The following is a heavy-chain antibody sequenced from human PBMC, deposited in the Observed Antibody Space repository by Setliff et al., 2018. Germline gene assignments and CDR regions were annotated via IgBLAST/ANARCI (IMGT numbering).Heavy chain of an antibody. CDR3: ARVYSGYDPNHYFDY. V-gene: IGHV3-74*01. CDR2: INSDGSST. J-gene: IGHJ4*02. CDR1: GFTLSSYW. D-gene: IGHD5-12*01. Sequence: GGSLRLSCAASGFTLSSYWMHWVRQAPGKGLVWVSRINSDGSSTSYADSVKGRFTISRDNAKNSLYLQMNSLRAEDTAVYYCARVYSGYDPNHYFDYWGQGTLVTVSS.